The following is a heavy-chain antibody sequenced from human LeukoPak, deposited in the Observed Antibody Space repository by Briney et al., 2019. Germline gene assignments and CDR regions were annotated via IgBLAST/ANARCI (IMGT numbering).Heavy chain of an antibody. CDR2: VSSSGSTI. D-gene: IGHD6-13*01. CDR1: GFTFSSYE. J-gene: IGHJ2*01. CDR3: ARGAYRIAAAGTWYFDP. Sequence: PGRSLRPSCAASGFTFSSYEMNWVGQAPGKGLQWVSYVSSSGSTIYYADSVKGRFTISRGNAKNSLYLQMNSLRAEDTGIYYCARGAYRIAAAGTWYFDPWGRGTLVTVSS. V-gene: IGHV3-48*03.